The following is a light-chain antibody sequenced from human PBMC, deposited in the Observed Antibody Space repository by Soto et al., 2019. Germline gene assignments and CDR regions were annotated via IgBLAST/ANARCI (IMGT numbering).Light chain of an antibody. V-gene: IGLV1-51*01. J-gene: IGLJ1*01. Sequence: QSVLTQPPSLSAAPGQEVTISCSGSGSNVGYNSVSWYQQLPGTAPKLVIYDDYKRPSGIPARFSGSKSGTSASLGITGLQTGDEADYYCGAWDDRLTAYALGSGTKVTVL. CDR2: DDY. CDR3: GAWDDRLTAYA. CDR1: GSNVGYNS.